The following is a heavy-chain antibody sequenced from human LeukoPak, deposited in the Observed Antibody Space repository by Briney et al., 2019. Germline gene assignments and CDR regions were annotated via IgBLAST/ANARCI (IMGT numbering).Heavy chain of an antibody. D-gene: IGHD6-13*01. CDR2: IPILGIA. CDR3: ARESASIAAAGPLDY. Sequence: IPILGIANYAQKFQGRVTITADKSTSTAYMELSSLRSEDTAVYYCARESASIAAAGPLDYWGQGTLVTVSS. J-gene: IGHJ4*02. V-gene: IGHV1-69*04.